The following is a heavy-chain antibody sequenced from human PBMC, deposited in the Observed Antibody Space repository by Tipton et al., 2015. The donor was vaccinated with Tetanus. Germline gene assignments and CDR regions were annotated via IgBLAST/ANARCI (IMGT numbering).Heavy chain of an antibody. CDR3: ARASKQQLGGYLDY. D-gene: IGHD6-13*01. CDR1: GFTLSRYT. V-gene: IGHV3-30*04. Sequence: LRLYCEASGFTLSRYTLNWVRHAPGQGLEWVALISHDGTDNFYADSVKGRFTISRDNSKDTLFLQMTGMRAEDTAVYFCARASKQQLGGYLDYGGQGTLVTVSS. J-gene: IGHJ4*02. CDR2: ISHDGTDN.